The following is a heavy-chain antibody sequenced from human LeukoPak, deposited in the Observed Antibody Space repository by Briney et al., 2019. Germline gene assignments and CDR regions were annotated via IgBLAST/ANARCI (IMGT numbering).Heavy chain of an antibody. J-gene: IGHJ4*02. Sequence: GRSLRLSCAASGFTFSTYAMHWVRQAPGKGLEWLTVISYNGSHQYYSDSVRGRFTISRDNSKNTLYLQMNSLRAEDTAVYYCANSGSGYVVYYFDYWGQGTLVTVSS. CDR3: ANSGSGYVVYYFDY. D-gene: IGHD5-12*01. CDR1: GFTFSTYA. CDR2: ISYNGSHQ. V-gene: IGHV3-30*04.